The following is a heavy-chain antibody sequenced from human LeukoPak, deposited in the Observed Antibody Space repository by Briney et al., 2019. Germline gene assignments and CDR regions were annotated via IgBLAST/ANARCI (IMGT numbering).Heavy chain of an antibody. D-gene: IGHD3-10*01. J-gene: IGHJ3*02. V-gene: IGHV3-64*01. Sequence: PGGSLRLSCAASGFTFSSYAMHWVRQAPGKGLEYVSAISSNGGSTYYANSVKGRFTISRDNSKNTLYLQMGSLRAEDMAVYYCARSSMVRGAPRAFGIWGQGTMVTVSS. CDR1: GFTFSSYA. CDR2: ISSNGGST. CDR3: ARSSMVRGAPRAFGI.